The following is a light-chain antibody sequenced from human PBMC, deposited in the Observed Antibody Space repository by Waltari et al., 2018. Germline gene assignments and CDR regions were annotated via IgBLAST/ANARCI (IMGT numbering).Light chain of an antibody. CDR1: QGISSA. CDR3: QQFNSYPIT. CDR2: DAP. J-gene: IGKJ5*01. V-gene: IGKV1-13*02. Sequence: AIQLTQSPSSLSASVGDRVTITCRARQGISSALAWDQQNPGKAQKLLIYDAPCLERGVPSRFSVSGSGTDFTLTISSLQPEDFATYYCQQFNSYPITFGQGTRLEIK.